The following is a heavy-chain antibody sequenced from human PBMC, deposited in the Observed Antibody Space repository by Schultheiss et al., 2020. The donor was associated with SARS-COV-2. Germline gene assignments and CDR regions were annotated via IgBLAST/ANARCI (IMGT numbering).Heavy chain of an antibody. CDR2: IYYSGST. Sequence: SETLSLTCTVSGGSISGFYWSWIRQPPGKGLEWIGGIYYSGSTYYNTPPQSRVTIFVDTSKNQFSLMLSSVTAADTAACYCAGGNNSGWYRRGSARFDNWGPGNLVTVSS. CDR1: GGSISGFY. CDR3: AGGNNSGWYRRGSARFDN. J-gene: IGHJ4*01. D-gene: IGHD6-19*01. V-gene: IGHV4-59*05.